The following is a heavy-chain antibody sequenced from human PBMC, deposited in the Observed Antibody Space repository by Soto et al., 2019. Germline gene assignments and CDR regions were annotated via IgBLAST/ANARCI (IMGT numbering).Heavy chain of an antibody. CDR2: INPNSGGT. J-gene: IGHJ4*02. V-gene: IGHV1-2*04. CDR3: ARPKGLTGDYYFDY. D-gene: IGHD7-27*01. Sequence: ASVKVSCKASGYTFTGYYMHWVRQAPGQGLEWMGWINPNSGGTNYAQKFQGWVTMTRDTSISTAYMELSRLRSDDTAVYYCARPKGLTGDYYFDYWGQGTLVTVSS. CDR1: GYTFTGYY.